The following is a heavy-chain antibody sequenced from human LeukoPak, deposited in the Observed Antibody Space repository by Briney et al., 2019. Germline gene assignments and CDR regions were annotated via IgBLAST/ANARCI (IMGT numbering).Heavy chain of an antibody. Sequence: SETLSLTCTVSGGSISSSSYYWGWIRQPPGKGLEWIGNIYYSGSTYYNPSLKSRVTISVDTSKNQFSLKLSSVTAADTAVYYCARAIIAAGGRAAEYWGQGNLVTVS. CDR3: ARAIIAAGGRAAEY. CDR1: GGSISSSSYY. D-gene: IGHD6-13*01. V-gene: IGHV4-39*07. CDR2: IYYSGST. J-gene: IGHJ4*02.